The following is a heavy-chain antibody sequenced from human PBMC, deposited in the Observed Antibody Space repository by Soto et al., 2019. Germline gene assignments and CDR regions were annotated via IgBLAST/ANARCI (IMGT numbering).Heavy chain of an antibody. D-gene: IGHD3-3*01. CDR2: ISGSGGST. CDR3: AKFWRDRAYYFDY. Sequence: SLRLSCAASGFTFSSYAMSWVRKAPGKGLEWVSAISGSGGSTYYADSVKGRFTISRDNSKNTLYLQMNSLRAEDTAVYYCAKFWRDRAYYFDYWGQRTLVTVFS. CDR1: GFTFSSYA. V-gene: IGHV3-23*01. J-gene: IGHJ4*02.